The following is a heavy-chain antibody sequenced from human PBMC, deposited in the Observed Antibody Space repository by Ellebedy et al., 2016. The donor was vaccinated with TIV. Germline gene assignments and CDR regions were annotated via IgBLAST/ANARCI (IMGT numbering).Heavy chain of an antibody. V-gene: IGHV4-39*01. CDR1: GDSISSSSDY. CDR3: ATFNQYYTYLGV. Sequence: SETLSLTXTVSGDSISSSSDYWVWIRQPPGKGLEWIGTISNRDSTDYNPSLKSRVFILVDASKNQFFLKLTSVTAADTAVYYCATFNQYYTYLGVWGKGTTVTVSS. CDR2: ISNRDST. D-gene: IGHD1-14*01. J-gene: IGHJ6*03.